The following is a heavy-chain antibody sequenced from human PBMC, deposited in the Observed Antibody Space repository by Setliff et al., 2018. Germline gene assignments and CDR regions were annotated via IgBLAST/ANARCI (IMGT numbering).Heavy chain of an antibody. V-gene: IGHV4-59*01. D-gene: IGHD5-18*01. Sequence: SETLSLTCTVSGGSISSYYWSWIRQPPGKGLEWIGYIYNSGSTNYNPSLKSRVTISVDTSKNQISLNLRSVTAADTAVYYCVRDRTAYSYGLDVWAQGTTVTVSS. CDR2: IYNSGST. CDR3: VRDRTAYSYGLDV. CDR1: GGSISSYY. J-gene: IGHJ6*02.